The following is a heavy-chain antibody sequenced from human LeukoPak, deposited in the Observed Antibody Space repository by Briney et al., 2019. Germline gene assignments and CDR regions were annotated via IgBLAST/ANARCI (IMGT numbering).Heavy chain of an antibody. CDR2: ITSSGSAI. V-gene: IGHV3-11*01. CDR3: ATDIVATSGDY. J-gene: IGHJ4*02. CDR1: GITISANF. D-gene: IGHD5-12*01. Sequence: GGSLRLSCAASGITISANFMSWVRQAPGKGLEWVAYITSSGSAIYYADSVRGRFTISRDNARNSVFLQMDGLRAEDTAIYYCATDIVATSGDYWGQGTLVIVSS.